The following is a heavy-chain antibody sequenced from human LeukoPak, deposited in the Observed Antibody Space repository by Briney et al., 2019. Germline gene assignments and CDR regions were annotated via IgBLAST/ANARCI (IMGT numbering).Heavy chain of an antibody. CDR1: GGSVSSGSYY. D-gene: IGHD3-22*01. Sequence: SETLSLTCTVSGGSVSSGSYYWSWIRQPPGKGLDWIGYIYYSGSTNYNPSLKSRVTISVDTSKNQFSLKLSSVTAADTAVYYCARLYDSSGYYWPTGFDPWGQGTLVTVSS. CDR2: IYYSGST. J-gene: IGHJ5*02. V-gene: IGHV4-61*01. CDR3: ARLYDSSGYYWPTGFDP.